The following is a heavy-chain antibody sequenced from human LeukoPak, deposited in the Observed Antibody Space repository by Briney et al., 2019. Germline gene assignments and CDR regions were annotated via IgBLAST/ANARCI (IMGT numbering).Heavy chain of an antibody. V-gene: IGHV1-2*02. D-gene: IGHD2-2*01. CDR3: AREVCSSTSCSYYFDY. CDR1: GYTFTGYY. CDR2: INPNSGGT. J-gene: IGHJ4*02. Sequence: WASVTVSCKASGYTFTGYYMHWVRQAPGQGLEWMGWINPNSGGTNYAQKFQGRVTMTRDTSISTAYMELSRLRSDDTAVYYCAREVCSSTSCSYYFDYWGQGTLVTVSS.